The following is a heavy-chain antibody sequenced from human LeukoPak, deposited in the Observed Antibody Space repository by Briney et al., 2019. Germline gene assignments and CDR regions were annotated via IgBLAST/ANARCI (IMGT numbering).Heavy chain of an antibody. CDR3: ARDSNGGGAADY. V-gene: IGHV4-4*07. CDR1: GGSISGYY. D-gene: IGHD1-26*01. J-gene: IGHJ4*02. Sequence: SETLSLTCSVSGGSISGYYWTWIRQPAGKGLEWIGRVYTSGSTHYNPSLKTRLTMSVDTSKNQFSLKLSSVTAADTAVYYCARDSNGGGAADYWGQGTLVTVSS. CDR2: VYTSGST.